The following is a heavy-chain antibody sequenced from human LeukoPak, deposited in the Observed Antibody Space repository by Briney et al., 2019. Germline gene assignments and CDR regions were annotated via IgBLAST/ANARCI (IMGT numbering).Heavy chain of an antibody. Sequence: ASVKVSCKVSGYTLTELSMHWVRQAPGQGLEWMGWISAYNGNTNYAQKLQGRVTMTTDTSTSTAYMELRSLRSDDTAVYYCARDQVPYYYYYGMDVWGQGTTVTVSS. CDR1: GYTLTELS. V-gene: IGHV1-18*01. CDR3: ARDQVPYYYYYGMDV. J-gene: IGHJ6*02. CDR2: ISAYNGNT.